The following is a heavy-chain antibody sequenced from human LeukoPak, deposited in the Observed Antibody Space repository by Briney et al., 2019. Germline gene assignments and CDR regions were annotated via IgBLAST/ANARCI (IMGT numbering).Heavy chain of an antibody. D-gene: IGHD3-22*01. CDR2: INWNGGSK. CDR1: GFAFDDHG. V-gene: IGHV3-20*04. J-gene: IGHJ4*02. CDR3: AKDNYDSSGYYYYFDY. Sequence: GGSLRLSCAASGFAFDDHGMSWVRQAPGKGLEWVCGINWNGGSKGYADSVKGRFTISRDNSKNTLYLQMNSLRAEDTAVYYCAKDNYDSSGYYYYFDYWGQGTLVTVSS.